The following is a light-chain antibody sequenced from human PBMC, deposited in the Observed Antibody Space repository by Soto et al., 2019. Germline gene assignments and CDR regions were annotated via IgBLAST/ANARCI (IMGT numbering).Light chain of an antibody. V-gene: IGKV3-15*01. CDR1: QSVSSN. Sequence: EIVMTQSPATLSVSPGERATLSCRASQSVSSNLAWYQQKPGQAPRLLIYGASTRATGIPARFSGSASGTEFTLTISSLQSEGFTVYYCQQYNNWPPYTFGQGTKLEIK. J-gene: IGKJ2*01. CDR3: QQYNNWPPYT. CDR2: GAS.